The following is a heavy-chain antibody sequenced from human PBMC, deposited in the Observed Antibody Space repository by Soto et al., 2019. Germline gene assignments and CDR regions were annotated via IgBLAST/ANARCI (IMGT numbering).Heavy chain of an antibody. CDR1: GGSISSSSNH. CDR3: ARRGPRGYSYGPTYFAY. Sequence: QLQLQESGPRLVKTSETLSLTCTVSGGSISSSSNHWGWIRQAPGKGLEWIGSIDYNEITYYNPSLKSRVTISVDTSKKQFSLKLSSVTAADTALYYCARRGPRGYSYGPTYFAYWGQGTLVTVSS. CDR2: IDYNEIT. V-gene: IGHV4-39*01. J-gene: IGHJ4*02. D-gene: IGHD5-18*01.